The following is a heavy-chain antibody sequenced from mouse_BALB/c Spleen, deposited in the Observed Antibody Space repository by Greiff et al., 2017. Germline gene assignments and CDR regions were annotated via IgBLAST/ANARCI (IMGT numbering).Heavy chain of an antibody. CDR3: ARETVADY. D-gene: IGHD1-1*01. J-gene: IGHJ2*01. Sequence: EVKVVESGGGLVQPGGSLKLSCAASGFTFSSYGMSWVRQTPDKRLELVATINSNGGSTYYPDSVKGRFTISRDNAKNTLYLQMSSLKSEDTAMYYCARETVADYWGQGTTLTVSS. CDR2: INSNGGST. CDR1: GFTFSSYG. V-gene: IGHV5-6-3*01.